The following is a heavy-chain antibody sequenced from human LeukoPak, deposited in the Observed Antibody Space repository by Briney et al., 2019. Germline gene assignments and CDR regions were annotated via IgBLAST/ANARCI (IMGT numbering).Heavy chain of an antibody. CDR2: ITSSSSSI. CDR1: GFIFTNYF. V-gene: IGHV3-21*01. J-gene: IGHJ4*02. Sequence: GGSLRLSCAASGFIFTNYFMSWVRQAPGKGLEWVSSITSSSSSIYSADSVKGRLTISRDNAKNSLYLEMNSLRDEDTAVYYCARDLAWGAYWGQGTLVTVSS. D-gene: IGHD4/OR15-4a*01. CDR3: ARDLAWGAY.